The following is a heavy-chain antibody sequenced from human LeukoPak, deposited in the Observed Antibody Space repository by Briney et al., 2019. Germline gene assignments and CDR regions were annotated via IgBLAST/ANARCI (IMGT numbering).Heavy chain of an antibody. D-gene: IGHD3-22*01. CDR3: ARASLPYYYDSSGYYYIGEV. V-gene: IGHV1-46*01. J-gene: IGHJ4*02. CDR2: INPSGGST. CDR1: GHTFTSYY. Sequence: ASVKVSCKASGHTFTSYYMHWVRQAPGQGLEWMGIINPSGGSTSYAQKFQGRVTMTRDTSTSTVYMELSSLRSEDTAVYYCARASLPYYYDSSGYYYIGEVWGQGTLVTVSP.